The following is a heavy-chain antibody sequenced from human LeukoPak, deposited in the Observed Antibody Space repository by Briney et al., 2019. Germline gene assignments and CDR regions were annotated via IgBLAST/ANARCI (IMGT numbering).Heavy chain of an antibody. D-gene: IGHD6-19*01. CDR2: ISGSGGST. V-gene: IGHV3-23*01. CDR1: GFTFSSYV. J-gene: IGHJ4*02. CDR3: ARVWYSSGGYYFDY. Sequence: GGSLRLSCAASGFTFSSYVMSWVRQAPGKGLEWVSAISGSGGSTYYADSVKGRFTISRDNAKNSLYLQMNSLRAEDTAVYYCARVWYSSGGYYFDYWGQGTLVTVSS.